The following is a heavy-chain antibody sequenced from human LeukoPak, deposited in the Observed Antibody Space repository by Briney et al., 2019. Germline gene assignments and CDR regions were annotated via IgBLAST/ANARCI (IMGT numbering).Heavy chain of an antibody. J-gene: IGHJ4*02. D-gene: IGHD6-13*01. CDR2: IYSSGST. CDR3: ARLYNSWSSFDH. V-gene: IGHV4-61*08. CDR1: GGSTSGVYF. Sequence: ETRSLTCTVSGGSTSGVYFWSWIRQPPGKGLEWIGFIYSSGSTNYNPSLKSRVTISLDTSKSQFSLSVSSVTAADTAVYYCARLYNSWSSFDHRGRVIGATVSS.